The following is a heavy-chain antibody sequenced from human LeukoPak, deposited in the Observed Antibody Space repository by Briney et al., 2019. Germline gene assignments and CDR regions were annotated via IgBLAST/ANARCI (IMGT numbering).Heavy chain of an antibody. D-gene: IGHD6-13*01. CDR3: AKKQHPDAFDI. V-gene: IGHV3-9*01. CDR1: GFTFDDYA. Sequence: GRSLRLSCAASGFTFDDYAMHWVRQAPGKGLEWVSGISWNSGSIGYADSVKGRFTISRDNAKNSLYLQMNSLRAEDTALYYCAKKQHPDAFDIWGQGTMVTVSS. CDR2: ISWNSGSI. J-gene: IGHJ3*02.